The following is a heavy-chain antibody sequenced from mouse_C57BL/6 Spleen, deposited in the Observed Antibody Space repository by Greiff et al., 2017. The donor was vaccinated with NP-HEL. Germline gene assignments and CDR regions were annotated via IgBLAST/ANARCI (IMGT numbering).Heavy chain of an antibody. J-gene: IGHJ1*03. CDR3: ARSLWGYFDV. CDR1: GYAFSSYW. V-gene: IGHV1-80*01. Sequence: VQLQQSGAELVKPGASVTISCKASGYAFSSYWMNWVKQRPGKGLEWIGQIYPGDGDTNYNGKFKGKATLTADKSSSTASMQLSSLTSEDSAVYFCARSLWGYFDVWGTGTTVTVSS. CDR2: IYPGDGDT.